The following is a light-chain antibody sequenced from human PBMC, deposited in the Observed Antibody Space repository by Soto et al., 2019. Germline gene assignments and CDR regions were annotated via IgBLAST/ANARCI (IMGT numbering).Light chain of an antibody. V-gene: IGKV3-20*01. CDR3: HQYGSSPQT. J-gene: IGKJ1*01. CDR2: GAS. Sequence: EIVLTQSPGTQSLSPGERATLSCRASQTVSSSSLAWYQQKPGQAPSLLIYGASSRATGIPDRFSGSGSGTDFTLTISRLEPEDFAVYYCHQYGSSPQTFGQGTKVEIK. CDR1: QTVSSSS.